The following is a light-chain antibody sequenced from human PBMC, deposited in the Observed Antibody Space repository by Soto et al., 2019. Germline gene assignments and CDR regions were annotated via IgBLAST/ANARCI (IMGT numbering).Light chain of an antibody. Sequence: QSALTQPASVSASPGQSITISCTGTSSDVGGYNYVSWYQQHPGKAPKLIIYEVNNRPSGVSNRFSGSKSGNTASLTISGLQTADEADYYCTSYTSRNIYFFCSGTKLTVL. J-gene: IGLJ1*01. V-gene: IGLV2-14*01. CDR3: TSYTSRNIYF. CDR2: EVN. CDR1: SSDVGGYNY.